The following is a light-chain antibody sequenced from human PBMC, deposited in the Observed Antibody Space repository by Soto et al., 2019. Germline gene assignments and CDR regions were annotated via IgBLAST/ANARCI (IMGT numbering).Light chain of an antibody. Sequence: ETVLTQSPDTLSLSPGKRATLSCRASQSVTSDYLAWYQQKAGQAPRLLIYGASSRATGIPDRFCGSGSGTDFSLTISRLEPEDSAFYYCQQYGSSATFGGGTKVE. CDR3: QQYGSSAT. J-gene: IGKJ4*01. V-gene: IGKV3-20*01. CDR1: QSVTSDY. CDR2: GAS.